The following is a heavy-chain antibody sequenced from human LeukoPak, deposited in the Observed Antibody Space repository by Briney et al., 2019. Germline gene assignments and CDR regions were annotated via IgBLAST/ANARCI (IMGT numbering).Heavy chain of an antibody. V-gene: IGHV3-7*01. J-gene: IGHJ4*02. CDR3: AKDLRVGATTFDY. D-gene: IGHD1-26*01. CDR1: GFTFSSYW. CDR2: IKQDGSEE. Sequence: PGGSLRLSCAASGFTFSSYWMSWVRQAPGKGLEWVANIKQDGSEEYYVDSVKGRFTISRDNAKNSLYLQMNSLRAEDTAVYYCAKDLRVGATTFDYWGQGTLVTVSS.